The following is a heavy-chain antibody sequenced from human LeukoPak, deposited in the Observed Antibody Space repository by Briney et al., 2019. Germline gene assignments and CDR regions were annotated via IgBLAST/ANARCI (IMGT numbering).Heavy chain of an antibody. CDR1: GGSFSGYY. D-gene: IGHD3-10*01. V-gene: IGHV4-34*01. J-gene: IGHJ4*02. CDR2: INHSGST. Sequence: SETLSLTCAVYGGSFSGYYWSWIRQPPGKGLEGIGEINHSGSTNYNPSLKSRVTISVDTSKNQFSLKLSSVTAADTAVYYCARGNSGYYGSGSICDYWGQGTRVTVSS. CDR3: ARGNSGYYGSGSICDY.